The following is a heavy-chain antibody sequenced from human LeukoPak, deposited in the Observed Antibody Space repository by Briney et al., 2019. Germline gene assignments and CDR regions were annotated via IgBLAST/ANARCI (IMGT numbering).Heavy chain of an antibody. Sequence: GASVKVSCKASGYTFTSYYMHWVRQAPGQGLEWMGGIIPIFGTANYAQKFQGRVTITADESTSTAYMELSSLRSEDTAVCYCATALGDYYDSSGYYFYYWGQGTLVTVSS. CDR1: GYTFTSYY. V-gene: IGHV1-69*13. CDR3: ATALGDYYDSSGYYFYY. J-gene: IGHJ4*02. CDR2: IIPIFGTA. D-gene: IGHD3-22*01.